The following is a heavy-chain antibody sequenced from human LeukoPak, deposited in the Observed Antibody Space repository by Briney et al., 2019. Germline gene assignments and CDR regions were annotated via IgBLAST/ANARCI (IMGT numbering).Heavy chain of an antibody. Sequence: SETLSLTCTVSGGSISSYYWSWIRQPPGKGLEWIGYIYYSGSTNYNPSLKSRVTISVDTSKNQFSLKLSSVTATDTAVYYCARDRHYYDSSGYYAGFDYWGQGTLVTVSS. J-gene: IGHJ4*02. V-gene: IGHV4-59*01. D-gene: IGHD3-22*01. CDR2: IYYSGST. CDR3: ARDRHYYDSSGYYAGFDY. CDR1: GGSISSYY.